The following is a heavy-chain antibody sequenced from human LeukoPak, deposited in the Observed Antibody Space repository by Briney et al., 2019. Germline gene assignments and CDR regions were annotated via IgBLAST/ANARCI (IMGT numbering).Heavy chain of an antibody. V-gene: IGHV4-61*08. CDR1: GGSITSGGYY. CDR2: IYYSGST. J-gene: IGHJ4*02. CDR3: AARDRSHYYGSGSYWTY. Sequence: SQTLSLTCTVSGGSITSGGYYWSWIRQHPKKGLEWIGYIYYSGSTNYNPSLKSRVTISLDTSKNQFSLKLSSVTAADTAVYYCAARDRSHYYGSGSYWTYWGQGILVTVSS. D-gene: IGHD3-10*01.